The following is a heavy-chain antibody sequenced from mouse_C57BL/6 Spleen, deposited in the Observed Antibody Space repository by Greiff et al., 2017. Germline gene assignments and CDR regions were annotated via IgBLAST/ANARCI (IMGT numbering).Heavy chain of an antibody. CDR3: TDYYGSSHWYFDV. Sequence: EVQLVESGGGLVQPGGSMKLSCVASGFTFSNYWMNWVRQSPEKGLEWVAQIRLKSDNYATHYAESVKGRFTISRDDSKSSVYLQMNNLRAEDTGIYYCTDYYGSSHWYFDVWGTGTTVTVSS. J-gene: IGHJ1*03. CDR1: GFTFSNYW. D-gene: IGHD1-1*01. CDR2: IRLKSDNYAT. V-gene: IGHV6-3*01.